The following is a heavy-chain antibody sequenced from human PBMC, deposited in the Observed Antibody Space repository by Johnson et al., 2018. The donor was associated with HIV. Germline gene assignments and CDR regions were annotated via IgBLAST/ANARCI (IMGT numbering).Heavy chain of an antibody. D-gene: IGHD2-15*01. CDR2: IKSKTDGGTT. CDR1: GFTFSNAW. J-gene: IGHJ3*02. V-gene: IGHV3-15*01. Sequence: VLLVESGGGLVKPGGSLRLSCAASGFTFSNAWMSWVRQAPGKGLEWVGRIKSKTDGGTTDYAAPVKGRFTISRDDSKNTLYLQMNSLRAEDTAVYYCVTLVVAPPFDIWGQGTMVTVSS. CDR3: VTLVVAPPFDI.